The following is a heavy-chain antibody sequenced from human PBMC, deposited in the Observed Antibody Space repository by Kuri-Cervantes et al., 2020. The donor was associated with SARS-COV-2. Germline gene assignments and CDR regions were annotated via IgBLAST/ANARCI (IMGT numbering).Heavy chain of an antibody. Sequence: GESLKISCAASGFTFSSYGMHWVRQAPGKGLEWVAVISYDGSNKYYADSVKGRFTISRDNSKNTLYLQMNSLRAEDTAVYYCARDYYDSSGHFISGLWFDPWGQGTLVTVSS. CDR3: ARDYYDSSGHFISGLWFDP. D-gene: IGHD3-22*01. CDR1: GFTFSSYG. V-gene: IGHV3-30*19. J-gene: IGHJ5*02. CDR2: ISYDGSNK.